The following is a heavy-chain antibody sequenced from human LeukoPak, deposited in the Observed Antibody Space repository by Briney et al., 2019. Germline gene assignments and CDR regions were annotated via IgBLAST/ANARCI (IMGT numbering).Heavy chain of an antibody. J-gene: IGHJ4*02. CDR2: IWYDGRDK. V-gene: IGHV3-30*02. D-gene: IGHD5-18*01. CDR3: AKDPYSYGSYFDS. CDR1: GFTFSGCG. Sequence: GGSLRLSCAASGFTFSGCGMHWVRQAPGKGLEWVAFIWYDGRDKYYADSVKGQFTISRDNSKNTLYLQMNSLRAEDTAVYYCAKDPYSYGSYFDSWSQGTLVTVSS.